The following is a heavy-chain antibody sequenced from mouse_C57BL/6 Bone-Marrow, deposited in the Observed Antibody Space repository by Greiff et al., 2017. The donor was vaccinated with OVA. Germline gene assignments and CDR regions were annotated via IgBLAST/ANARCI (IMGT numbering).Heavy chain of an antibody. CDR3: AREWMITTASDY. V-gene: IGHV1-69*01. CDR2: IDPSDSYT. D-gene: IGHD1-2*01. CDR1: GYTFTSYW. Sequence: QVQLQQPGAELVMPGASVKLSCKASGYTFTSYWMHWVKQRPGQGLEWIGEIDPSDSYTNYNQKFKGKSTLTVDKSSSTAYMQLSSLTSEDSAVYYCAREWMITTASDYWGQGTSVTVSS. J-gene: IGHJ4*01.